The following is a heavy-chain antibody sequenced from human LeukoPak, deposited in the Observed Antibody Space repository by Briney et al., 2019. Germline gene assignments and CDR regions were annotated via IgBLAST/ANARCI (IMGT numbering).Heavy chain of an antibody. J-gene: IGHJ4*02. CDR1: LCTHSRYS. V-gene: IGHV3-48*02. Sequence: GGSLRLSCVASLCTHSRYSMNSGGQAPGKGLEWASYISSSSSAIYYADSVKGRFTISRDNAKNSLYMQINSLRDKDAAVYYSGRNGFQSGTSIDYWGPGTLVTVSS. CDR3: GRNGFQSGTSIDY. CDR2: ISSSSSAI. D-gene: IGHD1-26*01.